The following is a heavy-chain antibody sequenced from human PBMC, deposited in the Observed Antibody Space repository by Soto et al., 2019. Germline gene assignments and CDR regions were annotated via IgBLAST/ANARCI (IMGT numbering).Heavy chain of an antibody. CDR1: GGSFSGYY. D-gene: IGHD3-16*02. V-gene: IGHV4-34*01. CDR3: ARGWYYDYVWGSYRSNWFDP. CDR2: INHSGST. J-gene: IGHJ5*02. Sequence: PSETLSLTCAVYGGSFSGYYWSWIRQPPGKGLEWIGEINHSGSTNYNPSLKSRVTISVDTSKNQFSLKLSSVTAADTAVYYCARGWYYDYVWGSYRSNWFDPWGQGTLVTVS.